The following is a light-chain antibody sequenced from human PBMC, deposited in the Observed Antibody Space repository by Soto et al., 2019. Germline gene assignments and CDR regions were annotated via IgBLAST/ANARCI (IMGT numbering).Light chain of an antibody. V-gene: IGKV3-20*01. CDR1: QSVSSGY. Sequence: EIVLTQSPGALSLSPGERATLSCRASQSVSSGYLAWYQQKPGQAPRLLIFATSRRATGIPDRFSGSGSGTDFTLTISRLEPEDVAVYYCQQYGSSPPITFGQGIRLEMK. CDR3: QQYGSSPPIT. CDR2: ATS. J-gene: IGKJ5*01.